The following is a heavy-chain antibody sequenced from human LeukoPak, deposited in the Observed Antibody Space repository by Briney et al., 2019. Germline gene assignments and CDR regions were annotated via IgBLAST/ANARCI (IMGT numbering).Heavy chain of an antibody. CDR1: GFTFSNYG. D-gene: IGHD3/OR15-3a*01. CDR2: ISTAGSYI. Sequence: PGGSLRLSCAASGFTFSNYGMSWVRQAPGKGLEWVSSISTAGSYIQYADVVKGRFTVSRDNAKNSLYLQMTRLRVDYTAVYYCVRGDFQSGNWGQGTLVTVSS. V-gene: IGHV3-21*01. J-gene: IGHJ4*02. CDR3: VRGDFQSGN.